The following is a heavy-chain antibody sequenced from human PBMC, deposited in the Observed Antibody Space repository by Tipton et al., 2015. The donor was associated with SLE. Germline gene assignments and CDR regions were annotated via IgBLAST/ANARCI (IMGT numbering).Heavy chain of an antibody. J-gene: IGHJ6*02. CDR1: GFTSSDHY. Sequence: SLRLSCAASGFTSSDHYMDWVRQAPGKGLEWVSGISGSGDSTYSGDSVKGRFTISRDNSKKTLYLQMNSLRAEDTAVYYCARDTIVVVPPALYGMDVWGQGTTVTVSS. D-gene: IGHD2-2*01. V-gene: IGHV3-23*01. CDR3: ARDTIVVVPPALYGMDV. CDR2: ISGSGDST.